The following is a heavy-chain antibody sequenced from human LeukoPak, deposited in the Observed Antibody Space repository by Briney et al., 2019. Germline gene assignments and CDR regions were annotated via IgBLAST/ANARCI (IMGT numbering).Heavy chain of an antibody. Sequence: SVKVSCKASGGTFSSYAISWVRQAPGQGLEWMGGIIPIFGTANYAQKFQGRVTITADESTSTAYMELSSLRSEDTAVYYCARDLGAYGGNSGYYYYGMDVWGQGTTVTVSS. D-gene: IGHD4-23*01. CDR1: GGTFSSYA. CDR3: ARDLGAYGGNSGYYYYGMDV. V-gene: IGHV1-69*01. CDR2: IIPIFGTA. J-gene: IGHJ6*02.